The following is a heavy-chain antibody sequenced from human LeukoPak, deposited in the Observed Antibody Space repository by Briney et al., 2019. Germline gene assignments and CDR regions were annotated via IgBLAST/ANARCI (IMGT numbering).Heavy chain of an antibody. J-gene: IGHJ6*03. D-gene: IGHD6-13*01. CDR3: ARNEKTPQQLATLYYYYYMDV. V-gene: IGHV1-2*02. Sequence: ASVKVSFKASVYTCTGCYMHWGRHAPGQGLEWMGLSTPISGGTNYAQKFQGKVTMNRDTSISTAYMELSRLRSDDTAVYYCARNEKTPQQLATLYYYYYMDVWGKGTTVTVSS. CDR2: STPISGGT. CDR1: VYTCTGCY.